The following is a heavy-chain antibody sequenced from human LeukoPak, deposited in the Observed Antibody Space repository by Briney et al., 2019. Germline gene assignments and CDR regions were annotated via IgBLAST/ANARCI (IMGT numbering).Heavy chain of an antibody. J-gene: IGHJ4*02. V-gene: IGHV3-30*02. CDR1: GFTFSTYG. Sequence: GGSLRLSCAAAGFTFSTYGMHWVRQAPGKGLEWVAFILSDGTSKYYTDSVKGRFTISRDNSKNTLYLQMNSLRAEDTAVYYCAKDLRTLLRYFDWLCDYWGQGTLVTVSS. CDR3: AKDLRTLLRYFDWLCDY. CDR2: ILSDGTSK. D-gene: IGHD3-9*01.